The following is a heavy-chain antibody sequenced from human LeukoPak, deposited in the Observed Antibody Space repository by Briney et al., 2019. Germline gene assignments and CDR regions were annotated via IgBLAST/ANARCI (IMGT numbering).Heavy chain of an antibody. Sequence: HGESLKISCKGSGYSFTSYWIGWVRQMPGKGLEWMGIIYPGDSDTRYSPSFQGQVTISADKSINTAYLQWSSLKASDTAMYYCARRQDSSGYSDAFDMWGQGTMVTVSS. CDR3: ARRQDSSGYSDAFDM. CDR2: IYPGDSDT. CDR1: GYSFTSYW. D-gene: IGHD3-22*01. V-gene: IGHV5-51*01. J-gene: IGHJ3*02.